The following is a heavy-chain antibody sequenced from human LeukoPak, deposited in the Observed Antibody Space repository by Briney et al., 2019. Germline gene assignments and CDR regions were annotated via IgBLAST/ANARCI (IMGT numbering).Heavy chain of an antibody. D-gene: IGHD3-10*01. CDR1: GYTLTELS. V-gene: IGHV1-24*01. Sequence: ASVKVSFKVSGYTLTELSMHWVRQAPGKGLEWMGGFDPEDGETIYAQKFQGRVTMTEDTSTDTAYMELSSLRSEDTAVYYCATDSALTMVRKWDGMDVWGQGTTVTVSS. CDR3: ATDSALTMVRKWDGMDV. CDR2: FDPEDGET. J-gene: IGHJ6*02.